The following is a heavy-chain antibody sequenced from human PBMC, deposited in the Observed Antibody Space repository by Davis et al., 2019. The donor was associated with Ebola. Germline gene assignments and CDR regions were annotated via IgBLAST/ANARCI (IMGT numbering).Heavy chain of an antibody. CDR1: GFIFRMYG. CDR2: TNPDASEK. J-gene: IGHJ6*01. CDR3: ALLQEHL. Sequence: GESLKISCAASGFIFRMYGMNWVRQAPGKGLEWVASTNPDASEKYYVDSARGRFTISRDNAKKSLYLQMNSLHQGPIGLPPGALLQEHLWG. V-gene: IGHV3-7*01.